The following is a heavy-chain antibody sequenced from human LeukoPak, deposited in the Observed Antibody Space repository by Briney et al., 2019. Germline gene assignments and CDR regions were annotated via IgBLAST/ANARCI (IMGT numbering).Heavy chain of an antibody. V-gene: IGHV1-18*01. CDR3: ARGTSAAY. CDR2: ISVNNGDT. CDR1: GYTFATLG. D-gene: IGHD2-8*01. J-gene: IGHJ4*02. Sequence: ASVKVSCKASGYTFATLGITWVRQAPGQGLEWMGRISVNNGDTKYAQKLQGRVTMTTDTPTSTAYMELRSLRSDDTAVYYCARGTSAAYWGQGTLVTVSS.